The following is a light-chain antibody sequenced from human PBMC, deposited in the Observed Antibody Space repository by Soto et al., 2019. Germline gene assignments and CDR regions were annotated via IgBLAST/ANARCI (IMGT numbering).Light chain of an antibody. CDR3: QQRSNWPPVT. CDR2: VAS. CDR1: QSVSSY. Sequence: EIVLTQSPATLSLSPGERATLSCRASQSVSSYLAWYQQKPGQAPRLLIYVASNRATGIPARFSGSGSGTDFTLTISSLEPEDFAVYYCQQRSNWPPVTFGPGTKVDIK. J-gene: IGKJ3*01. V-gene: IGKV3-11*01.